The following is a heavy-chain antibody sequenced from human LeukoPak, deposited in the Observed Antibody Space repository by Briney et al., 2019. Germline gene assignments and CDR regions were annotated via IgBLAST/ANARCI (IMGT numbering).Heavy chain of an antibody. CDR2: ISYDGSNK. J-gene: IGHJ3*02. D-gene: IGHD6-13*01. Sequence: GRSLRLSCAASGFTFSSYGMHWVRQAPGKGLEWVAVISYDGSNKYYADSVKGRFTISRDNSKNTLYLQMNSLRAEDTAAYYCAKDGYDAFDIWGQGTLVTVSS. V-gene: IGHV3-30*18. CDR3: AKDGYDAFDI. CDR1: GFTFSSYG.